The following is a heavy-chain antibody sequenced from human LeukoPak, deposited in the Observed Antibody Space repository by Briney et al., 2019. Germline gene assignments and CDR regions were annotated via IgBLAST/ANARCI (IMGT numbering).Heavy chain of an antibody. CDR3: ATGGGDYGDYGIHLGSSFDY. D-gene: IGHD4-17*01. CDR1: RGTLSRHS. J-gene: IGHJ4*02. V-gene: IGHV1-69*13. CDR2: IIPILGTA. Sequence: GVAVQVPYKASRGTLSRHSISRVRQAPAHAREWMGGIIPILGTANYAQECQGRVTIPADESTSTAYMELSSLRSEDTAVYYCATGGGDYGDYGIHLGSSFDYWGQGTLVTVSS.